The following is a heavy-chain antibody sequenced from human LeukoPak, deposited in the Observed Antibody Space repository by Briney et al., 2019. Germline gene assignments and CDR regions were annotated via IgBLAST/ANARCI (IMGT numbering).Heavy chain of an antibody. CDR1: GYIFTGYY. CDR2: INPTGGST. D-gene: IGHD2-2*01. V-gene: IGHV1-46*01. J-gene: IGHJ6*03. CDR3: ARQYDSYFYYYLDL. Sequence: ASVKVSCKASGYIFTGYYMHWLRQAPGQGLEWVGLINPTGGSTTYAQNFQGRVTMTRDTSTTTVYMEVSSLRSEDTAVYYCARQYDSYFYYYLDLWGTGTTVTVSS.